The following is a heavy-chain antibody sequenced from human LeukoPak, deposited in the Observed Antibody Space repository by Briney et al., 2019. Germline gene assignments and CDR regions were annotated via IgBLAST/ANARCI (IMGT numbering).Heavy chain of an antibody. CDR3: ARDWDY. Sequence: ASVKVSCKASGYTFTDYYVHWVRQAPGQGLEWMGWITPDSGATSYAQKFQGRVTMTRDTSISTAYMELSRLSSDDTAMYYCARDWDYWGQGTLVTVSS. V-gene: IGHV1-2*02. CDR2: ITPDSGAT. J-gene: IGHJ4*02. CDR1: GYTFTDYY.